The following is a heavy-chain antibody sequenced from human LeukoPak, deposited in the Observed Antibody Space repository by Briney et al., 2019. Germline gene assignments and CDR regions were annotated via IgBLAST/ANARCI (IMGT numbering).Heavy chain of an antibody. J-gene: IGHJ6*03. V-gene: IGHV4-39*07. CDR1: GVSISSSNSY. Sequence: SETLSLTCTVSGVSISSSNSYWGWIRQPPGKGLEWIGSIYHSGNTYYNASLKSQVSISIDTSKNQFSLKLSSVTAADTAVYYCARGRGSRDYWGSYYMDVWGKGTTVTVSS. CDR2: IYHSGNT. D-gene: IGHD5-12*01. CDR3: ARGRGSRDYWGSYYMDV.